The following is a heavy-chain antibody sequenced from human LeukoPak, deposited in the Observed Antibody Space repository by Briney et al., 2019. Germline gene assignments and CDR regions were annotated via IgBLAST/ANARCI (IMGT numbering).Heavy chain of an antibody. V-gene: IGHV3-23*01. CDR2: ITGSGGNT. J-gene: IGHJ4*02. Sequence: GGSLRLSCAASGFTFSSYAMSWVRQTPGKGLDWVSTITGSGGNTYYADSVKGRFTISRDNSKNTLYLQMNSLRAEDTAVYYCATLWGFDYWGQGTLATVSS. CDR3: ATLWGFDY. CDR1: GFTFSSYA. D-gene: IGHD3-16*01.